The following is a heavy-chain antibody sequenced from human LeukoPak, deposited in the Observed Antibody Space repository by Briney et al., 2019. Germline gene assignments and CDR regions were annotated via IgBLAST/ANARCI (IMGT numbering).Heavy chain of an antibody. J-gene: IGHJ4*02. Sequence: PGGSLRLSCAASGFTFTNYAMSWVRQAPGKGLEWVSGISGSAGSTYYTDSVKGRFTIFRDNSKNTLYLQMNSLRAEDTAVYYCATRSGYYSFDYWGQGTLVTVSS. CDR3: ATRSGYYSFDY. CDR1: GFTFTNYA. D-gene: IGHD3-22*01. V-gene: IGHV3-23*01. CDR2: ISGSAGST.